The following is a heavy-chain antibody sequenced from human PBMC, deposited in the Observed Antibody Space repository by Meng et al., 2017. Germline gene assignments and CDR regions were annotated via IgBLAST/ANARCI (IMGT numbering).Heavy chain of an antibody. J-gene: IGHJ4*02. D-gene: IGHD5-12*01. CDR3: ARFGGIVATISAFDY. V-gene: IGHV1-2*06. CDR1: GYTFTGYY. Sequence: QVRLVPSGAEVKKPGASGKVSCKASGYTFTGYYMHWVRQAPGQGLEWMGRINPNSGGTNYAQKFQGRVTMTRDTSISTAYMELSRLRSDDTAVYYCARFGGIVATISAFDYWGQGTLVTVSS. CDR2: INPNSGGT.